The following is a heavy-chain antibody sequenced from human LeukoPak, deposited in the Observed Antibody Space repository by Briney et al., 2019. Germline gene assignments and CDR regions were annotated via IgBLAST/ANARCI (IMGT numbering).Heavy chain of an antibody. CDR3: ARDTPSRRDGYDFDY. D-gene: IGHD5-24*01. V-gene: IGHV1-18*01. CDR1: GYTFTSYG. J-gene: IGHJ4*02. CDR2: ISGYNGNA. Sequence: ASVKVSCKASGYTFTSYGISWVRQAPGQGLEWMGWISGYNGNANYAQELQGRVTMTTDTSTSAAYMELRSLRSDDAAVYYCARDTPSRRDGYDFDYWGQGTLVTVSS.